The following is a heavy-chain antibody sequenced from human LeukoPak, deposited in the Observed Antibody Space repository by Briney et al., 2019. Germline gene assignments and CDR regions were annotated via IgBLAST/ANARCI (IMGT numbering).Heavy chain of an antibody. J-gene: IGHJ4*02. Sequence: SETLSLTCTVSGGSISSSSYYWGWIRQPPGKGLEWIGSIYYSGSTYYNPSLKSRVTISVDTSKNQFSLKLSSVTAADTAVYYCARGSGRRTVTPDYWGQGTLVTVSS. V-gene: IGHV4-39*07. CDR2: IYYSGST. CDR1: GGSISSSSYY. CDR3: ARGSGRRTVTPDY. D-gene: IGHD4-17*01.